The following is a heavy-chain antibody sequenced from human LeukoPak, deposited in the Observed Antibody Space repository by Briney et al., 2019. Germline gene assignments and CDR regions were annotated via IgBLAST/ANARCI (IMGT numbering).Heavy chain of an antibody. Sequence: KPSETLSLXCTVSGGSISSYYWTWIRQPPGKGLEWFGYIYYSGSTNYNPSLKSRVTISVDTSKNQFSLKLSSVTAADTAVYYCARGYYDSSGYPRTDDYYFDYWGQGTLVTVSS. CDR2: IYYSGST. V-gene: IGHV4-59*01. J-gene: IGHJ4*02. D-gene: IGHD3-22*01. CDR3: ARGYYDSSGYPRTDDYYFDY. CDR1: GGSISSYY.